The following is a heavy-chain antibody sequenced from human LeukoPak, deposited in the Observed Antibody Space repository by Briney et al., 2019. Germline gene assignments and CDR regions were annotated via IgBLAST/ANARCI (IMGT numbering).Heavy chain of an antibody. CDR1: GYTFTSYA. Sequence: ASVKVSCKASGYTFTSYAMHWVRQAPGQRLEWMGWINAGNGNTKYSQKFQGRVTITRDTSASTAYMEPSSLRSEDTAVYYCARDFDVLRYFDWYSHYYYGMDVWGQGTTVTVSS. D-gene: IGHD3-9*01. CDR2: INAGNGNT. CDR3: ARDFDVLRYFDWYSHYYYGMDV. J-gene: IGHJ6*02. V-gene: IGHV1-3*01.